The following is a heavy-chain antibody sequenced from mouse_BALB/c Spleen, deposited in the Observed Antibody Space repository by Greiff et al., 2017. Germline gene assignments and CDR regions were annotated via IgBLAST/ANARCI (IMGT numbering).Heavy chain of an antibody. J-gene: IGHJ4*01. CDR1: GYSFTSYY. Sequence: QVQLKQSGPELVKPGASVKISCKASGYSFTSYYIHWVKQRPGQGLEWIGWIFPGSGNTKYNEKFKGKATLTADTSSSTAYMQLSSLTSEDSAVYFCARSHGGAHAMDYWGQGTSVTVSS. CDR2: IFPGSGNT. CDR3: ARSHGGAHAMDY. D-gene: IGHD1-1*01. V-gene: IGHV1-66*01.